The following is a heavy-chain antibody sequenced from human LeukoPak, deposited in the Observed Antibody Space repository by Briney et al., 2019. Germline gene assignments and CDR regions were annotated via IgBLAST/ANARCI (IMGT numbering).Heavy chain of an antibody. CDR3: AGGFVAALAGPYYYYYMDV. J-gene: IGHJ6*03. D-gene: IGHD6-6*01. Sequence: SETLSLTCTVSGDSFTSVTDYWAWIRQPPGKGLEWIASGDYSGGTYYNPSLESRVAISADMSKNQISLKLTSVTAADTAVYYCAGGFVAALAGPYYYYYMDVWGKGTTVTVSS. CDR2: GDYSGGT. V-gene: IGHV4-39*07. CDR1: GDSFTSVTDY.